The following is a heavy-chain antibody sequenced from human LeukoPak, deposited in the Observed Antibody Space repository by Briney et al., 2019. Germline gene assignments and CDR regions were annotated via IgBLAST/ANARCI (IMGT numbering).Heavy chain of an antibody. V-gene: IGHV3-7*01. CDR3: ARVITMVRGVIPFFDY. Sequence: PGGSLRLSCAASGFTFSSYWMNWVRQAPGKGLEWVANIKQDGSEKYYVDSVKGRFTITRDNAKNSLYLQMNSLRAEDTAVYYCARVITMVRGVIPFFDYWGQGTLVTVSS. CDR2: IKQDGSEK. CDR1: GFTFSSYW. J-gene: IGHJ4*02. D-gene: IGHD3-10*01.